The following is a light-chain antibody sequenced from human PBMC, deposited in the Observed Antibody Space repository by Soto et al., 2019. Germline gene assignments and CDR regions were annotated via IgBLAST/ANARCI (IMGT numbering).Light chain of an antibody. J-gene: IGKJ4*01. CDR3: QQRSNWPLT. CDR1: QSVSSY. V-gene: IGKV3-11*01. Sequence: DIVLTQSPATLSLPPGERATLSCRASQSVSSYLAWYQQKPGQAPRLLIYDASNRATGIPARFSGSGSGTDFTLTINSLEPEDFAVYYCQQRSNWPLTGGGGTTGDIK. CDR2: DAS.